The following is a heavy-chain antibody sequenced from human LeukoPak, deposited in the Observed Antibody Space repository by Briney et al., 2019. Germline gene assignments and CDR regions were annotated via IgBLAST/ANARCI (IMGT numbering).Heavy chain of an antibody. Sequence: ASVTVSCKASGYTFSGHHIHWVRQAPGQGLEWMGWINPNSGGTNSAHKFQGRVTMTRDTSITTAYMELDTLRSDDTAIYYCATSGWGLRTPFDYWGQGTLVTVSS. CDR1: GYTFSGHH. CDR2: INPNSGGT. J-gene: IGHJ4*02. D-gene: IGHD1-26*01. V-gene: IGHV1-2*02. CDR3: ATSGWGLRTPFDY.